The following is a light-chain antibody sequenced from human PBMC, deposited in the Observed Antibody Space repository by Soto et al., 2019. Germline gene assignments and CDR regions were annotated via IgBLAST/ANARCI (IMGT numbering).Light chain of an antibody. CDR3: SSYAGNSVV. CDR2: EVS. V-gene: IGLV2-8*01. Sequence: QSALTQPPSASGSPGQSVTISCTGTSSDVGGYNYVSWYQQHPGKAPKLMISEVSKRPSGVPDRFSGSKSGNTASLTVSGLQAEDEADYYCSSYAGNSVVFGGGTQLTVL. CDR1: SSDVGGYNY. J-gene: IGLJ2*01.